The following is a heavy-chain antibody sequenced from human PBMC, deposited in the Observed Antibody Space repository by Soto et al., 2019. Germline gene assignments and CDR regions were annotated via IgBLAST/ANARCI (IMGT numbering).Heavy chain of an antibody. V-gene: IGHV3-48*03. CDR3: ARGTSVDYDFWSGYYTGHHDY. J-gene: IGHJ4*02. Sequence: PGGSLRLSCAASGFTFSSYEMNWVRQAPGKGLEWVSYISSSGSTIYYADSVKGRFTISRDNAKNSLYLQMNSLRAEDTAVYYCARGTSVDYDFWSGYYTGHHDYWGQGTLVTVSS. D-gene: IGHD3-3*01. CDR2: ISSSGSTI. CDR1: GFTFSSYE.